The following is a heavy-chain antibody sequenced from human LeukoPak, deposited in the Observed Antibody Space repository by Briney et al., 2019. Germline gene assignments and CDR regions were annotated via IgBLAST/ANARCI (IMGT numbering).Heavy chain of an antibody. J-gene: IGHJ4*02. Sequence: SETLSLTCAVSGYSISSGYYWAWIRQSPGKRLECIGSIYHSGTAYYNPSLKSRVTISVDTSKNQFSLKLRSVTAADTAVYFCARERYYGSGGLFDYWGQGTLVTVAS. CDR3: ARERYYGSGGLFDY. CDR2: IYHSGTA. CDR1: GYSISSGYY. V-gene: IGHV4-38-2*02. D-gene: IGHD3-10*01.